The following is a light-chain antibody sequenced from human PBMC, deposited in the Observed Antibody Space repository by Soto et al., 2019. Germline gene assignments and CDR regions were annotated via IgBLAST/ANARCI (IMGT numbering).Light chain of an antibody. J-gene: IGKJ1*01. CDR3: QQYGNSPRT. Sequence: EIVLTQSPGTPSLSPGERATLSCRASQIFSNTYLAWYKQKPGQAPRLLIYGASGRATGIPDRFSASGSGTDFTLTISRLEPEDFAVYYCQQYGNSPRTFGQGTNVEIK. CDR2: GAS. CDR1: QIFSNTY. V-gene: IGKV3-20*01.